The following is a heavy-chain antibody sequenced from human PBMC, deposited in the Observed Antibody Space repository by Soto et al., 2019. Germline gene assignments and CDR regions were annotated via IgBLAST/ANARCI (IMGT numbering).Heavy chain of an antibody. Sequence: QVQLQESGPGLVKPSETLSLTCTVSGGSISSAAYYWSWIHQHPGKGLEWIGYISHSGSTYYNPSLKSRVFISVDTSKNQFSLSLTSVTAADTAVYYCAREYTYGSNFFDCWGQGALVTVSS. J-gene: IGHJ4*02. V-gene: IGHV4-31*03. D-gene: IGHD5-18*01. CDR1: GGSISSAAYY. CDR2: ISHSGST. CDR3: AREYTYGSNFFDC.